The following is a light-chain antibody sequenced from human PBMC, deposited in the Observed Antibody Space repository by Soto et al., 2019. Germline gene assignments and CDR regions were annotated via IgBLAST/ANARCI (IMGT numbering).Light chain of an antibody. CDR3: SSYTSSSSNV. V-gene: IGLV2-14*01. Sequence: SALTQPASVSGSPGQSITISCTGTSSDVGGYNYVSWYQQYPGKAPKLMIFDVSYRPSGVSNRFSGSKSGNTASLTFSGLQAEDEADYYCSSYTSSSSNVFGTGTKVTVL. J-gene: IGLJ1*01. CDR1: SSDVGGYNY. CDR2: DVS.